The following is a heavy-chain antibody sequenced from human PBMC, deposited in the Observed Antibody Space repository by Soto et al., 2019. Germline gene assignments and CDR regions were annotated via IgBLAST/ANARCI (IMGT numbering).Heavy chain of an antibody. CDR2: ISWEGAST. D-gene: IGHD1-26*01. CDR3: AKGPNSGSYFFDY. J-gene: IGHJ4*02. V-gene: IGHV3-43*01. CDR1: GFTFDDYS. Sequence: EVQLVESGGVVIQPGGSLRLSCAASGFTFDDYSMHWVRQAPGKGLEWVSLISWEGASTYYADSVKGRFTIDRDNSKNSLYLQMNSLRTEDTALYYCAKGPNSGSYFFDYWGQGTLVTVSS.